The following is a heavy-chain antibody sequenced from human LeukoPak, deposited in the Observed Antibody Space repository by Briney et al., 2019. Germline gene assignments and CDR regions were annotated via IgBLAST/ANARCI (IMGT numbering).Heavy chain of an antibody. Sequence: GGSLRLSCAASGFTFSSYSMNWVRQAQSKGRELVSYISSIGSIIYYADSVRGRFTISRDNAKHSLYLQMHSVRDEDTAVYYCASSYGSGSYYTEYWGGGTLVSVPS. D-gene: IGHD3-10*01. CDR1: GFTFSSYS. V-gene: IGHV3-48*02. CDR3: ASSYGSGSYYTEY. J-gene: IGHJ4*02. CDR2: ISSIGSII.